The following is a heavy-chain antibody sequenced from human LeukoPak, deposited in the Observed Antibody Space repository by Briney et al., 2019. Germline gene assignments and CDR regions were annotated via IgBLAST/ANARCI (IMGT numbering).Heavy chain of an antibody. V-gene: IGHV3-21*01. CDR2: ISSSSSYI. J-gene: IGHJ5*02. Sequence: GGSLRLSCAASGFTFSSYSMNWVRQAPGKGLEWVSSISSSSSYIYYADSVKGRFTISRGNAKNSLYLQMNSLRAEDTAVYYCARDIARFGELLWAWGQGTLVTVSS. D-gene: IGHD3-10*01. CDR1: GFTFSSYS. CDR3: ARDIARFGELLWA.